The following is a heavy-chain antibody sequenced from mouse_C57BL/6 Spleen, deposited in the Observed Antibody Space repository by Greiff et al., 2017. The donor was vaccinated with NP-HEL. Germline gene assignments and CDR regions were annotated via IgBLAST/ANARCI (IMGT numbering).Heavy chain of an antibody. CDR2: IYPGNGDT. J-gene: IGHJ4*01. CDR3: ARGDYSNYVEYYYAMDY. V-gene: IGHV1-12*01. D-gene: IGHD2-5*01. Sequence: QVQLQQSGAELVRPGASVKMSCKASGYTFTSYNMHWVKQTPRQGLEWIGAIYPGNGDTSYNQKFKGKATLTVDKSSSTAYMQLSSLTSEDSAVYFCARGDYSNYVEYYYAMDYWGQGTSVTVSS. CDR1: GYTFTSYN.